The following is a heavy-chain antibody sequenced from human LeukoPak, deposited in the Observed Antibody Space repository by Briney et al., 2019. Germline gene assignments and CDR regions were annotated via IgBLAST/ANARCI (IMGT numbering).Heavy chain of an antibody. J-gene: IGHJ4*02. CDR3: ATSPPDSSWVY. CDR2: IKSDGSSA. Sequence: PGGSLRLSCAASGFTFSSYWMHWVRQAPGKGLVWVSRIKSDGSSANCAESVKGRFTISRDNAKKTMHLQMNSPGAEDTAVYYCATSPPDSSWVYWGQGTLVTVSS. V-gene: IGHV3-74*01. D-gene: IGHD6-13*01. CDR1: GFTFSSYW.